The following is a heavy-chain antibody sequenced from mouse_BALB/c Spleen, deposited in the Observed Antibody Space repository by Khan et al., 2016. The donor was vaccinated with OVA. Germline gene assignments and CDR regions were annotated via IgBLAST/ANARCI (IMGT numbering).Heavy chain of an antibody. CDR1: GYTFTSYW. CDR2: INPSTGYT. D-gene: IGHD3-3*01. CDR3: ARGTGFFDY. V-gene: IGHV1-7*01. Sequence: QVQLQQPGAELAKPGASVKISCKASGYTFTSYWMHWVKQRPGQGLEWIGYINPSTGYTEYNQKFKDKATLTADKSSSTAYMQLSSLTSEDSAVYYCARGTGFFDYWGQGTTLTVSS. J-gene: IGHJ2*01.